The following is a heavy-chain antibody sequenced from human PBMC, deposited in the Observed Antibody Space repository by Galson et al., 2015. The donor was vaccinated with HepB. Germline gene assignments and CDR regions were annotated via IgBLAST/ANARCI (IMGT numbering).Heavy chain of an antibody. V-gene: IGHV3-30*04. J-gene: IGHJ3*02. Sequence: SLRLSCAASGFTFSSHSMYWVRQAPGKGLEWVALISYDGDKKYYADSVKGRFTISRDNSKNTLYLQMNSLRAEDTAVYYCARDRGITMIVVAYDAFDIWGQGTMVTVSS. CDR2: ISYDGDKK. CDR1: GFTFSSHS. CDR3: ARDRGITMIVVAYDAFDI. D-gene: IGHD3-22*01.